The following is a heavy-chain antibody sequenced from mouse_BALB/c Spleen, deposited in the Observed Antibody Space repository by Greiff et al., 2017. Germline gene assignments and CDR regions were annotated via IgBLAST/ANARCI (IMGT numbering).Heavy chain of an antibody. CDR1: GFSLTGYG. J-gene: IGHJ3*01. Sequence: VQGVESGPGLVAPSQSLSITCTVSGFSLTGYGVNWVRQPPGKGLEWLGMIWGDGSTDYNSALKSRLSISKDNSKSQVFLKMNSLQTDVTARYYCARESVYYDYDRGFAYWGQGTLVTVSA. V-gene: IGHV2-6-7*01. CDR2: IWGDGST. D-gene: IGHD2-4*01. CDR3: ARESVYYDYDRGFAY.